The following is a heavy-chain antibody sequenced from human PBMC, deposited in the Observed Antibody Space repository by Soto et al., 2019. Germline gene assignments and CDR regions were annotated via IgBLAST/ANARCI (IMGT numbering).Heavy chain of an antibody. CDR1: GFTFSSYA. CDR2: ISGSGGST. V-gene: IGHV3-23*01. Sequence: LRLSCAASGFTFSSYAMSWVRQAPGKGLEWVSAISGSGGSTYYADSVKGRFTISRDNSKNTLYLQMNSLRAEDTAVYYCAKGGAYYYDSSGYYHFDCWGQGTLVTVS. J-gene: IGHJ4*02. D-gene: IGHD3-22*01. CDR3: AKGGAYYYDSSGYYHFDC.